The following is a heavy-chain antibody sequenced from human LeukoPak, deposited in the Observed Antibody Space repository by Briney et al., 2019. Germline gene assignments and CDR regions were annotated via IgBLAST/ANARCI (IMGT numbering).Heavy chain of an antibody. Sequence: GGSLRLSCAASGFTFDDYAMHWVRQAPGKGLEWVSGISWNSGSIGYADSVKGRFTISRDNARNSLYLQMNSLRAEDMALYYCAKSGSYSLYYFDYWGQGTLVTVSS. CDR3: AKSGSYSLYYFDY. CDR1: GFTFDDYA. D-gene: IGHD1-26*01. V-gene: IGHV3-9*03. CDR2: ISWNSGSI. J-gene: IGHJ4*02.